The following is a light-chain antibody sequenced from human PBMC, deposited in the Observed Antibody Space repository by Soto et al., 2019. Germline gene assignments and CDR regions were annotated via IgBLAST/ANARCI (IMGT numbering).Light chain of an antibody. CDR2: GAS. CDR1: QSVRSN. Sequence: EIVMTQSPANLSVSPGERATLSCRASQSVRSNLAWYQQKPGQGPSLLIYGASTRATGIPARFSGSGSGTEFTLTISSLQSEDFAVYYCQQYNKWPPYTFGQGTKVEIK. V-gene: IGKV3-15*01. J-gene: IGKJ2*01. CDR3: QQYNKWPPYT.